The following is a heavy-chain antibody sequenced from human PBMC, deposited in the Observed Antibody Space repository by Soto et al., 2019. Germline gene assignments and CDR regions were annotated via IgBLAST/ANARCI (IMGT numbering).Heavy chain of an antibody. CDR3: ARQNYMTTGYMAV. CDR2: IYYSGST. Sequence: SETLSLTCTVSGGSISSYYWSWIRQPPGKGLEWIGSIYYSGSTYYNPSLKSRVTISVDTSKNQFSLKLSSVTAADAAVYYCARQNYMTTGYMAVWGKGTTVTVSS. J-gene: IGHJ6*03. V-gene: IGHV4-39*01. D-gene: IGHD4-17*01. CDR1: GGSISSYY.